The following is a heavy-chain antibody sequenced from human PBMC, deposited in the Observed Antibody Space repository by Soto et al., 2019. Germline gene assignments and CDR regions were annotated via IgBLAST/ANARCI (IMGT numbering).Heavy chain of an antibody. J-gene: IGHJ6*02. D-gene: IGHD6-13*01. CDR1: GFTFSSYA. CDR2: ISGSGGST. V-gene: IGHV3-23*01. Sequence: PGGSLRLSCAASGFTFSSYAMSWVRQAPGKGLEWVSAISGSGGSTYYADSVKGRFTISRDNSKNTLYLQMNSLRAEDTAVYYCAKAVRAAAAFGGYYYYYGMDVWGQGTTVTVSS. CDR3: AKAVRAAAAFGGYYYYYGMDV.